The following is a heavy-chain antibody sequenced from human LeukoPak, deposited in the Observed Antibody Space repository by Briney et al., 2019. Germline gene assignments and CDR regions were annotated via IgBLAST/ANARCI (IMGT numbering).Heavy chain of an antibody. Sequence: GGSLRLSCAASGFTFSSYAMNWVRQAPGQGLEWVSYISCSSSTIYYADSVKGRFTISRDNAKNSLFLQMNSLRVEDTAVYYCAGGWATFFSWGQGTLVTVSS. CDR1: GFTFSSYA. CDR3: AGGWATFFS. V-gene: IGHV3-48*04. J-gene: IGHJ5*02. CDR2: ISCSSSTI. D-gene: IGHD6-19*01.